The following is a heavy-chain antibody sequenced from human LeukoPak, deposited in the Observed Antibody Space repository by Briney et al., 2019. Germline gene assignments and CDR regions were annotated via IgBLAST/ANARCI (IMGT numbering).Heavy chain of an antibody. D-gene: IGHD6-13*01. Sequence: SETLSLTCTVSGGSISSYYWSWIRQPPGKGLEWIGYIYYSGSTNYNPSLKSRVTISVDTSKNQFSPKLSSVTAADTAVYYCARLLAAAGSLAFDYWGQGTLVTVSS. CDR3: ARLLAAAGSLAFDY. CDR2: IYYSGST. V-gene: IGHV4-59*08. CDR1: GGSISSYY. J-gene: IGHJ4*02.